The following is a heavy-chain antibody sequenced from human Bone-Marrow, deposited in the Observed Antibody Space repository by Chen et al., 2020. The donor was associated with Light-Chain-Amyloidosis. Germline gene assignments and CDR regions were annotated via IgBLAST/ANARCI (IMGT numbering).Heavy chain of an antibody. CDR3: AKDISYDDILPGYPADAFDI. Sequence: APGKGLEWVSTISGSGGSRYYGDSVKGRLTISRDNSKNALFLQMNSLRAEDTAVYYCAKDISYDDILPGYPADAFDIWGQGTIVTVSS. CDR2: ISGSGGSR. V-gene: IGHV3-23*01. D-gene: IGHD3-9*01. J-gene: IGHJ3*02.